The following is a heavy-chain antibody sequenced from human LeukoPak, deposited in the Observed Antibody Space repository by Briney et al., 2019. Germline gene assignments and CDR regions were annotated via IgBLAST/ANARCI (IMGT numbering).Heavy chain of an antibody. CDR3: ARSHGLY. J-gene: IGHJ4*02. CDR2: VSDSGST. CDR1: ADSFSGYL. V-gene: IGHV4-59*01. Sequence: SETLSLTCTVSADSFSGYLWAWIRQPPGKGLEWTGYVSDSGSTNYNPSLNSRPSVSLDTAKNQFSLKLRSVTAADTAVYYCARSHGLYWGQGTLVTVSS.